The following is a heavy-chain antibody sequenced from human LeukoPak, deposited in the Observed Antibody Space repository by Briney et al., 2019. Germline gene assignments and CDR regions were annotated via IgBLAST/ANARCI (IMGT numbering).Heavy chain of an antibody. CDR3: AKNGDRGAYCSGGTCYPYYYYYMDV. CDR2: ISTTGGTT. Sequence: GGSLRLSCAASGFTFSSYGMSWVRQAPGRGLEWVSAISTTGGTTYYADSVRGRFAISRDNSRNTLYLQMNSLRAEDTAIYYCAKNGDRGAYCSGGTCYPYYYYYMDVWGKGTTVTISS. CDR1: GFTFSSYG. V-gene: IGHV3-23*01. D-gene: IGHD2-15*01. J-gene: IGHJ6*03.